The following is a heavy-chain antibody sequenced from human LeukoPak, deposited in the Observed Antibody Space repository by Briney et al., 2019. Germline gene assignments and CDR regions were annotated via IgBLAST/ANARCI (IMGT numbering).Heavy chain of an antibody. V-gene: IGHV1-2*02. Sequence: ASVKVSCKASGYTFTGYYMHWVRQAPGQGLEWMGWINPNSGGTNYAQKFQGRVTMTRDTSISTAYMELSGLRSDDTAVYYCARVPRGHCSSTSCVNFGYFDLWGRGTLVTVSS. CDR1: GYTFTGYY. J-gene: IGHJ2*01. D-gene: IGHD2-2*01. CDR3: ARVPRGHCSSTSCVNFGYFDL. CDR2: INPNSGGT.